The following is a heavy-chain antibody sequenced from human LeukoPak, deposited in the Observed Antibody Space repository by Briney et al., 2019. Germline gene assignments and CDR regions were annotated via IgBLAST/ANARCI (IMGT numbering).Heavy chain of an antibody. Sequence: ASVKVSCKASGGTFSSYAISWVRQAPGQGLEWMGGIIPIFGTANYAQKFQGRVTITTDESTSTAYVELSSLRSEDTAVYYCARGFHRGPPVGYCSGGSCYLDYWGQGTLVTVSS. CDR3: ARGFHRGPPVGYCSGGSCYLDY. CDR2: IIPIFGTA. CDR1: GGTFSSYA. J-gene: IGHJ4*02. D-gene: IGHD2-15*01. V-gene: IGHV1-69*05.